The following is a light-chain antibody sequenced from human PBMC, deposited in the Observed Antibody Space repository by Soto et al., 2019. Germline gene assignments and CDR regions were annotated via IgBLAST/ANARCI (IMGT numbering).Light chain of an antibody. CDR1: QSVSSSY. CDR3: QQYCSSPMYT. Sequence: EIVLTQSPGTLSLSPGERATLSCRTSQSVSSSYLAWYQQKPGQAPRLLIYGASNRATGIPDRFSGSGSGTDFTLTISRLEAEDFAVYFCQQYCSSPMYTFGQGTKLEIK. J-gene: IGKJ2*01. V-gene: IGKV3-20*01. CDR2: GAS.